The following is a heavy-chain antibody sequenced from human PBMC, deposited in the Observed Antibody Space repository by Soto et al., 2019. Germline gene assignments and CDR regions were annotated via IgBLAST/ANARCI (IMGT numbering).Heavy chain of an antibody. CDR3: ARERQGLCMVLVAALDY. D-gene: IGHD2-21*02. V-gene: IGHV3-21*01. Sequence: GGSLRLSCAASGFNIESFTMNWGLQAPGKGLEWVSCITKDGYMHYADSVRGRFTIATDNAKNSLYLQMDSLRVEDTAVYYCARERQGLCMVLVAALDYWGQGALVTVSS. J-gene: IGHJ4*02. CDR2: ITKDGYM. CDR1: GFNIESFT.